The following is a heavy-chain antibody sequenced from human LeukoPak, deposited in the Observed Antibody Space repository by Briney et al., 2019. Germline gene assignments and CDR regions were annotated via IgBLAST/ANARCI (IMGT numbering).Heavy chain of an antibody. CDR1: GYTFTSYG. Sequence: GASVKVSCKASGYTFTSYGISWVRQAPGQGLEWMGWIGAYNGNTNYAQKLQGRVTMTTDTSTSTAYMELRSLRPDDTAVYYCASTRPDSSGYFRTGDAFDIWGQGTMVTVSS. D-gene: IGHD3-22*01. CDR3: ASTRPDSSGYFRTGDAFDI. CDR2: IGAYNGNT. V-gene: IGHV1-18*01. J-gene: IGHJ3*02.